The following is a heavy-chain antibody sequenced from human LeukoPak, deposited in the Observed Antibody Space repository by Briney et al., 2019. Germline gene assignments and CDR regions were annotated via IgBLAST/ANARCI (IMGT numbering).Heavy chain of an antibody. CDR3: ARLGGIAAAGFDY. Sequence: SETLSLTCAVYGGSFSGYYWSWIRQPPGKGLEWIGEINHSGSTNYNPSLKSRVAISVAPCKNQFSLKLSSVTAADTAVYYCARLGGIAAAGFDYWGQGTLVTVSS. CDR1: GGSFSGYY. J-gene: IGHJ4*02. V-gene: IGHV4-34*01. D-gene: IGHD6-13*01. CDR2: INHSGST.